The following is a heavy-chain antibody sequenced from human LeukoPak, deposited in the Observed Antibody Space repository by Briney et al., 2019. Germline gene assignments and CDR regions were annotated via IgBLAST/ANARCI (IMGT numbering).Heavy chain of an antibody. V-gene: IGHV3-48*03. D-gene: IGHD6-13*01. J-gene: IGHJ2*01. CDR3: AKALQQLFHWYFDL. CDR1: GFTFSSYE. CDR2: ISSSGSTI. Sequence: PGGSLRLSCAASGFTFSSYEMNWVRQAPGKGLEWVSYISSSGSTIYYADSVKARFTISRDNSKNTLYLQMNSLRAEDTAVYYCAKALQQLFHWYFDLWGRGTLVTVSS.